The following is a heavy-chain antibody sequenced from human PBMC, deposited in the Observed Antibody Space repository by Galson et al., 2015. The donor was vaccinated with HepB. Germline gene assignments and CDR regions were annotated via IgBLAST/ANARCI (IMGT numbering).Heavy chain of an antibody. CDR2: ISGNSRYT. CDR3: ARAYDKSLNWFDP. Sequence: SLRLSCAASGFTFSDFYMSWIRQAPGEGLEWISYISGNSRYTNHAESVKGRFTISRDNDKSSLFLQMNSLRAEDTAVYYCARAYDKSLNWFDPWGQGTLVTVSS. D-gene: IGHD3-22*01. J-gene: IGHJ5*02. CDR1: GFTFSDFY. V-gene: IGHV3-11*05.